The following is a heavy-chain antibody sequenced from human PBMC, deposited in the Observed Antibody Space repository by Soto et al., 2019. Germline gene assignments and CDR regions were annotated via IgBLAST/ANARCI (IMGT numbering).Heavy chain of an antibody. CDR2: ISYDGSNK. J-gene: IGHJ6*02. V-gene: IGHV3-30-3*01. CDR3: ARASVYYYGMDV. Sequence: QVQLVESGGGVVQPGRSLRLSCAASGFTFSSYAMHWVRQAPGKGLEWLAVISYDGSNKYYADSVKGRFTISRDNSKNTLYLEMNSLRAEDTAVYYCARASVYYYGMDVWGQGTTVTVSS. CDR1: GFTFSSYA. D-gene: IGHD4-17*01.